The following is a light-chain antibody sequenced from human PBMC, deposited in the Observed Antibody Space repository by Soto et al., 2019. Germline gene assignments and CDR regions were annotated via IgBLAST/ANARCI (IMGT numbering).Light chain of an antibody. CDR3: QQYEFCWT. Sequence: DIQMTQSPSTLSASVGDRVTITCRASQSAKSWLAWYQQKPGKAPKLLIYKASSLESGVTSRFSGSGYGTEFSLTISSMQPDDFATYYCQQYEFCWTFGQGNKVEI. CDR2: KAS. J-gene: IGKJ1*01. CDR1: QSAKSW. V-gene: IGKV1-5*03.